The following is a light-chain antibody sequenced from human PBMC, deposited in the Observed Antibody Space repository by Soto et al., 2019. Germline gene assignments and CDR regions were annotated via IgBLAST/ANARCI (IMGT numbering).Light chain of an antibody. Sequence: QSALTQPASVSGSPGQSITISCTGTSSDIGGYNYVSWYQQHPGKAPKLMIYDVSNRPSGVSNRFSGSKSGSTASLPISGLQAEDEADYYCSSYTSSSTVLFGGGTKLTVL. CDR3: SSYTSSSTVL. J-gene: IGLJ2*01. V-gene: IGLV2-14*01. CDR1: SSDIGGYNY. CDR2: DVS.